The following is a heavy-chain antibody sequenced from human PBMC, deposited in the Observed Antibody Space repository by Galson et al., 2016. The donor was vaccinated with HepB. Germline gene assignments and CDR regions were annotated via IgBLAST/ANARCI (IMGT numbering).Heavy chain of an antibody. CDR2: IYSGGST. J-gene: IGHJ3*02. Sequence: SLRLSCAASGFNVNSNYMSWVRQAPGKGLEWISVIYSGGSTYYAGSVKGRFTIFRDNSKYTIYLQMNSLRTEDTAVYYCARETAYGDYGVGRPFDIWGQGTRVIVSS. CDR3: ARETAYGDYGVGRPFDI. V-gene: IGHV3-53*01. CDR1: GFNVNSNY. D-gene: IGHD4-17*01.